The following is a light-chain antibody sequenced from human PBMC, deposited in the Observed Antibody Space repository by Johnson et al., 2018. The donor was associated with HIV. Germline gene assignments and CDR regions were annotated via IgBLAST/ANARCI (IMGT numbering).Light chain of an antibody. CDR1: SSNIGNNY. V-gene: IGLV1-51*01. CDR2: DNN. Sequence: QSALTQPPSVSAAPGQKVTISCSGSSSNIGNNYVSWYQQVPGAAPKLLIYDNNKRPSGIPDRFSGSKSGTSATLGITGLQTGDEAEYYCGKWDSSLRTGFFRTGTNVTVL. J-gene: IGLJ1*01. CDR3: GKWDSSLRTGF.